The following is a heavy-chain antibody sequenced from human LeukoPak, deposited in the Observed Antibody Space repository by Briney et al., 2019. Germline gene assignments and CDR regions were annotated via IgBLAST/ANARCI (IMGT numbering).Heavy chain of an antibody. Sequence: GGSLRLSCAASGFTFSSYAVSWVRQAPGKGLEWVSAISGSGGSTYYADSVKGRFTISRDNSKNTLYLQMNSLRTEDTAVFYCAKVGDSSSLHYWGQGTLVTVSS. CDR3: AKVGDSSSLHY. CDR1: GFTFSSYA. CDR2: ISGSGGST. J-gene: IGHJ4*02. D-gene: IGHD6-13*01. V-gene: IGHV3-23*01.